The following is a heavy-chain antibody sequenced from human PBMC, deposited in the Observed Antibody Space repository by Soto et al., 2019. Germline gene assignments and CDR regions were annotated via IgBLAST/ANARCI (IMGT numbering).Heavy chain of an antibody. J-gene: IGHJ4*02. Sequence: QLQLQESGPGLVKPSETLSLTCTVSGGSISSSSYYWGWIRQPPGTGLEWIGSIYYSGSTYYNPSLKSRVTISVDTSKNQFSLKLSSVTAADTAVYYCARPLYSSGWYISYWGQGTLVTVSS. CDR2: IYYSGST. CDR3: ARPLYSSGWYISY. V-gene: IGHV4-39*01. CDR1: GGSISSSSYY. D-gene: IGHD6-19*01.